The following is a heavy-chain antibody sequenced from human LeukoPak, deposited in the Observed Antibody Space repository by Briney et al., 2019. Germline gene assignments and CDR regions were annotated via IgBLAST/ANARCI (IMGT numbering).Heavy chain of an antibody. CDR1: GGSISSSS. CDR2: ISSSSSTK. J-gene: IGHJ6*03. V-gene: IGHV3-48*01. D-gene: IGHD2-21*02. CDR3: ARGDPENYYYYYMDV. Sequence: PSETLSLTCTVSGGSISSSSYYWGWIRQPPGKGLEWVSYISSSSSTKYYADSMKGRFTISRDNAKNSLYLQMNSLRAEDTAVYYCARGDPENYYYYYMDVWGKGTTVTVSS.